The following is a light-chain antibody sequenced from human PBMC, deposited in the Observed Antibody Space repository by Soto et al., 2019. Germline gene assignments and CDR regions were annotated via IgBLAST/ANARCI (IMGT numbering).Light chain of an antibody. CDR2: RNN. Sequence: LTQPPSASGTPGQRVTISCSGSSSNIGSNYVYWYQQLPGTAPKLLIYRNNQRPSGVPDRFSGSKSGTSASLAISGLRSEDEADYYCAAWDDSLSGLYVFGTGTKVTVL. J-gene: IGLJ1*01. CDR1: SSNIGSNY. V-gene: IGLV1-47*01. CDR3: AAWDDSLSGLYV.